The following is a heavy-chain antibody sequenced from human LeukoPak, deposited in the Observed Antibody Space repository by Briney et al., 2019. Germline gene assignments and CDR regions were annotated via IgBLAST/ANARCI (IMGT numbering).Heavy chain of an antibody. CDR3: ARDGNSIAARLGWFDP. J-gene: IGHJ5*02. V-gene: IGHV3-33*01. CDR2: IWYDGSNK. D-gene: IGHD6-6*01. CDR1: GFTFSSYG. Sequence: GSLRLSCAASGFTFSSYGMHWVRQAPGKGLEWVAVIWYDGSNKYYADSVKGRFTISRDNSKNTLYLQMNSLRAEDTAVYYCARDGNSIAARLGWFDPWGQGTLVTVSS.